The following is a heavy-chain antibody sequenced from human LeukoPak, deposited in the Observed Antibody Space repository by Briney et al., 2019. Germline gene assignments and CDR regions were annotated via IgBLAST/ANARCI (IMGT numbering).Heavy chain of an antibody. J-gene: IGHJ5*02. V-gene: IGHV1-2*02. CDR3: VRDRPHNWFDP. CDR2: IKPNNGDT. Sequence: GASVKVSCKASGYTVTGFYIHWVRQAPGQGLEWLGLIKPNNGDTNYAQKFQGRVTMTRDTSITTAYMELNRLKSDDTAVYYCVRDRPHNWFDPWGQGTLVTVSS. CDR1: GYTVTGFY.